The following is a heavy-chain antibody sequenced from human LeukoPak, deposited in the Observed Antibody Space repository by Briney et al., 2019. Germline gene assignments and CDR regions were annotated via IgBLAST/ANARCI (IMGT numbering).Heavy chain of an antibody. CDR1: GYSFTSYW. CDR3: ARSYGSSSGSFEY. V-gene: IGHV5-51*01. CDR2: IYPGDSDT. J-gene: IGHJ4*02. D-gene: IGHD6-6*01. Sequence: GESLKISCKGSGYSFTSYWIGWVRQMPGKGPEWMGVIYPGDSDTRYSPSFQGQVTISADKSISSAYLQWSSLKASDTAMYYCARSYGSSSGSFEYWGQGTLVTVSS.